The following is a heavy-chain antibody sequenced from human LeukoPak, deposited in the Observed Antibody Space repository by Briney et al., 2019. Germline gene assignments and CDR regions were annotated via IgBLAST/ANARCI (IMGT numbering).Heavy chain of an antibody. D-gene: IGHD3-22*01. CDR2: IYYSGST. V-gene: IGHV4-39*07. Sequence: SETLSLTCTVSGGSISSSSYYWGWIRQPPGKGLEWIGSIYYSGSTNYNPSLKSRVTISVDTSKNQFSLKLSSVTAADTAVYYCARVRTYYDSSGWTPLWFDPWGQGTLVTVSS. J-gene: IGHJ5*02. CDR3: ARVRTYYDSSGWTPLWFDP. CDR1: GGSISSSSYY.